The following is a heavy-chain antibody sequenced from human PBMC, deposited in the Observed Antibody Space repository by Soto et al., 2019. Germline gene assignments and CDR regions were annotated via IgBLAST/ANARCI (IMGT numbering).Heavy chain of an antibody. V-gene: IGHV3-64D*08. CDR3: VKGGSGSYLRYYFDS. Sequence: GGSLRLSCSASGFTFSNYAKHWVRQAPGKGLESASSISSNGGGTYYADSVKGRFTTSRDNSKNTLYLQMTSLRTEDTAVYYCVKGGSGSYLRYYFDSWGQGTLVTVSS. CDR2: ISSNGGGT. CDR1: GFTFSNYA. J-gene: IGHJ4*02. D-gene: IGHD1-26*01.